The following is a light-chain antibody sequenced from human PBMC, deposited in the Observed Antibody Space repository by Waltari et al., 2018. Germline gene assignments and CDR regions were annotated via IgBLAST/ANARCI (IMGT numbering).Light chain of an antibody. CDR2: DVS. J-gene: IGLJ3*02. CDR3: TSYTRTTTWV. CDR1: SSDLGAYNY. V-gene: IGLV2-14*01. Sequence: QSALTQPASVSGSPGQSITISCPGTSSDLGAYNYVSWYQQPPGKAPKLIIFDVSDRPSGVSNRFSGSKSGNTASLTISGLQAEDEADYYCTSYTRTTTWVFGGGTRLTVL.